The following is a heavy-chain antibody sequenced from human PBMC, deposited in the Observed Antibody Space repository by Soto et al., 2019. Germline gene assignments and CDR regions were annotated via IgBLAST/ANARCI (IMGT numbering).Heavy chain of an antibody. CDR3: ASPGVLDSSSPDAFDI. Sequence: GESLKISCKGSGYSFTSYWIGWVRQMPGKGLEWMGIIYPGDSDTRYSPSFQGQVTSSADKSISTAYLQWSSLKASEPAMYYCASPGVLDSSSPDAFDIWGQGTMVTVSS. D-gene: IGHD6-6*01. CDR2: IYPGDSDT. J-gene: IGHJ3*02. CDR1: GYSFTSYW. V-gene: IGHV5-51*01.